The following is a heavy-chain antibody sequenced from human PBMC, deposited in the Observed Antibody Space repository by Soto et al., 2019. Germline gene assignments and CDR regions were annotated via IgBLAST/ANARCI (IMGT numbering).Heavy chain of an antibody. D-gene: IGHD1-26*01. CDR3: ARGGGVSSRPDSFDL. CDR1: RYIFSVYG. V-gene: IGHV1-18*01. J-gene: IGHJ3*01. CDR2: IKTYNGQA. Sequence: QVQLVQSGPEVKKPGASVRISCKASRYIFSVYGITWVRRAPGQGLDWMGWIKTYNGQAIYTQKFQGRVTMTADTSKNTAYLELRSLTYDDAAVYYCARGGGVSSRPDSFDLWGQGTTVTVSS.